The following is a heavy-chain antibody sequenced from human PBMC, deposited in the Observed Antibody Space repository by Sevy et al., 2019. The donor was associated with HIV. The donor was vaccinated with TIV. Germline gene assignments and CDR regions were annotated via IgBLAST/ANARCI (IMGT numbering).Heavy chain of an antibody. CDR2: ISYDGSNK. CDR3: ARGHGPTVFLIDY. Sequence: GGYLRLSCAASGFTFSSYAMHWVRQAPGKGLEWVAVISYDGSNKYYADSVKGRFTISRDNSKNTLYLQMNSLRAEDTAVYYCARGHGPTVFLIDYWGQGTLVTVSS. D-gene: IGHD2-21*01. J-gene: IGHJ4*01. V-gene: IGHV3-30-3*01. CDR1: GFTFSSYA.